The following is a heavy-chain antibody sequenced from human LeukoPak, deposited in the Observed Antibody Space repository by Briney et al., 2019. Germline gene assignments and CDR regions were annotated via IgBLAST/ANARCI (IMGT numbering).Heavy chain of an antibody. J-gene: IGHJ4*02. Sequence: PGGSLRLSCAASGFTFSTYWMSWVRQAPGTGLEWVASIKQDGSEKSYVDPVKGRFTISRDNAKNSLYLQMNSLRAEDTAVYYCARGGYQLLWYWGQGNLVTVSS. CDR3: ARGGYQLLWY. V-gene: IGHV3-7*04. CDR2: IKQDGSEK. CDR1: GFTFSTYW. D-gene: IGHD2-2*01.